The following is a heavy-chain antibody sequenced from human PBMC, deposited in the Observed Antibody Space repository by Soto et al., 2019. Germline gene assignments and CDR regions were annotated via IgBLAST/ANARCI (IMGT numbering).Heavy chain of an antibody. V-gene: IGHV3-9*01. CDR2: ISWDSESL. Sequence: EVQLVESGGGLVQPGRSLRLSCVDSGFTFHNYAMHWVRQAPGKGLEWVSGISWDSESLDYADSVRGRFTISRNNPDTTLLLRMSSLRPENTAVYYCAKLYYSETSGQFDYWGQGTLVTVSS. D-gene: IGHD3-22*01. J-gene: IGHJ4*02. CDR1: GFTFHNYA. CDR3: AKLYYSETSGQFDY.